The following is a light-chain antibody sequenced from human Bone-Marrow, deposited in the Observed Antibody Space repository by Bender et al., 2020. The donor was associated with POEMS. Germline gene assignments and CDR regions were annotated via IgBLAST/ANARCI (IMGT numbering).Light chain of an antibody. CDR2: DVT. V-gene: IGLV2-11*01. J-gene: IGLJ2*01. Sequence: QSALTQPRSVSGSPGQSVTISCTGTSSDVGAYNYVSWYQQHPGKAPKLMIYDVTKRPSGVSNRFSGSKSGNTASLTISGLQPEDEADYYCCSYAGGILAGSNTLVFGGGTKLTVL. CDR1: SSDVGAYNY. CDR3: CSYAGGILAGSNTLV.